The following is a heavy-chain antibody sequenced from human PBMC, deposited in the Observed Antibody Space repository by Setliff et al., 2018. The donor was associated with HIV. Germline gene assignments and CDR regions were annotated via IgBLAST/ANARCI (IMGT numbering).Heavy chain of an antibody. CDR2: INPKSGGT. J-gene: IGHJ6*03. Sequence: ASVKVSCKASGYTFTDYYMHWVRQAPGQGLEWMGWINPKSGGTNSALKLQGRVTXTRDTSISTAYMELSRLRSDDTAVYYCARDGGGPGDYYYYYMDVWAKGTXXTVSS. D-gene: IGHD3-16*01. CDR1: GYTFTDYY. CDR3: ARDGGGPGDYYYYYMDV. V-gene: IGHV1-2*02.